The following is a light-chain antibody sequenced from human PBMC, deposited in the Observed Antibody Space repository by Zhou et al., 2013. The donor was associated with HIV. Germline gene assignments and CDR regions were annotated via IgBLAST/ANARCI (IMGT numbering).Light chain of an antibody. J-gene: IGKJ1*01. V-gene: IGKV3-20*01. CDR3: QQYGSSPWT. CDR2: GAS. CDR1: QSITRSF. Sequence: EIVLTQSPGTVSLSPGERATLSCRASQSITRSFLAWYQQKPSQAPRLLIYGASTRPTGIPDRFSGSGSGTDFTLTISRLEPEDSAVYHCQQYGSSPWTFGQGTKVEIK.